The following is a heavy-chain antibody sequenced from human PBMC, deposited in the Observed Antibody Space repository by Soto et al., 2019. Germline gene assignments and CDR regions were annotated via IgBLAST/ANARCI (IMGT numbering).Heavy chain of an antibody. CDR2: IFSNDEK. Sequence: QVTLKESGPVLVKPTETLTLTCTVSGFSLSNARMGVSWIRQPPGKALEWLAHIFSNDEKSYSTSLKSRLTISKDTSKSQVVLTMTNMDPADTATYYCARIASYGPGYFDYWGQGTLVTVSS. V-gene: IGHV2-26*01. CDR1: GFSLSNARMG. J-gene: IGHJ4*02. CDR3: ARIASYGPGYFDY. D-gene: IGHD1-26*01.